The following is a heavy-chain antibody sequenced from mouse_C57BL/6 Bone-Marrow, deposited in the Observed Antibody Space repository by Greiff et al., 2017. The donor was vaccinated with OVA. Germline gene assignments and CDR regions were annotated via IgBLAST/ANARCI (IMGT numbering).Heavy chain of an antibody. CDR2: IRNKANGYTT. CDR1: GFTFTDYY. J-gene: IGHJ2*01. Sequence: EVQRVESGGGLVQPGGSLSLSCAASGFTFTDYYMSWVRQPPGKALEWLGFIRNKANGYTTEYSASVKGRFTISRDNSQSILYLQMNALRAEDSATYYCARYRPNYFDYWGQGTTLTVSS. CDR3: ARYRPNYFDY. V-gene: IGHV7-3*01.